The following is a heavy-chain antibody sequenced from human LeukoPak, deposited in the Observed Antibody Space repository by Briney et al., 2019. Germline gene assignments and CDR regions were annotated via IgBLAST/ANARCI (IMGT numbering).Heavy chain of an antibody. D-gene: IGHD3-22*01. V-gene: IGHV1-69*13. CDR2: ITPIFGTA. CDR1: GGTFSRFT. J-gene: IGHJ4*02. Sequence: GASVNVSCKAYGGTFSRFTISWVRQAPGQGFEWMGGITPIFGTANFAQKFQGRVSITADGSTSTAFMELSSLRSEDTAVYYCAREWGLESSGYYYAYWGQGTLVTVSS. CDR3: AREWGLESSGYYYAY.